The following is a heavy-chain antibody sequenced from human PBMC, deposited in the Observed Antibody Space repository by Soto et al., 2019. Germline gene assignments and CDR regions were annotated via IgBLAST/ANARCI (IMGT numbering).Heavy chain of an antibody. D-gene: IGHD6-19*01. Sequence: ASVKVSCKASGYTLTSYDINWVRQATGQGLEWMGWISAYNGNTNYAQKLQGRVAMTTDTSTSTAYMELRSLRSDDTAVYYCARASPYSSGWYEGDYWGQGTLVTVSS. CDR2: ISAYNGNT. J-gene: IGHJ4*02. CDR1: GYTLTSYD. V-gene: IGHV1-18*01. CDR3: ARASPYSSGWYEGDY.